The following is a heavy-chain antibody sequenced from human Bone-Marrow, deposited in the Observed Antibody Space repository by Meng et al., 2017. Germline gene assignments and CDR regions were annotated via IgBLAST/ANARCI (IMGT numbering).Heavy chain of an antibody. CDR3: AVYYDGYNHYFDY. CDR1: GFTFSSHS. V-gene: IGHV3-21*01. J-gene: IGHJ4*02. D-gene: IGHD5-24*01. CDR2: SSSSSSYI. Sequence: GESLKISCAASGFTFSSHSMNWVRQAPGKGLEWVSTSSSSSSYIYYADAVKGRFTISRDNAKNSLYLRMNSQKAEDTAVYCCAVYYDGYNHYFDYWGQGTLVTVSS.